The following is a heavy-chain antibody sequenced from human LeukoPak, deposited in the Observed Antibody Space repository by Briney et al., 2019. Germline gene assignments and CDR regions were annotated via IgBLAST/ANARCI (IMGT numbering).Heavy chain of an antibody. CDR2: ISYSGST. CDR3: ARGYSSSWYDY. D-gene: IGHD6-13*01. Sequence: PSETLSLTCTVSSGSINGYYWSWIRQPPGKGLEWVGYISYSGSTNYNPSLKSRVTISVDTSKNQFSLKLSSVTAADTAVYYCARGYSSSWYDYWGQGTLVTVSS. CDR1: SGSINGYY. V-gene: IGHV4-59*12. J-gene: IGHJ4*02.